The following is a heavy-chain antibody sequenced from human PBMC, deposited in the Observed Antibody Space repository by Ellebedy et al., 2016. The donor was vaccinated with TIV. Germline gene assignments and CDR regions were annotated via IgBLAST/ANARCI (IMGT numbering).Heavy chain of an antibody. V-gene: IGHV4-34*01. CDR1: GGSFSGYY. Sequence: GSLRLSXAVYGGSFSGYYWSWIRQPPGKGLEWIGEINHSGSTNYNPSLKSRVTISVDTSKNQFSLKLSSVTAADTAVYYCARVKVSPGGYYYYYMDVWGNGTTVTVSS. CDR2: INHSGST. J-gene: IGHJ6*03. CDR3: ARVKVSPGGYYYYYMDV.